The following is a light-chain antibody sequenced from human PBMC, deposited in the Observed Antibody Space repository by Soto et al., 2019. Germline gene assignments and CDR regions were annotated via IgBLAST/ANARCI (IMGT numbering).Light chain of an antibody. Sequence: EIVLTQSPGTLSLSPGERATLSCRASQSVSSSYLAWYQQKPGQAPRLLIYGASSRATGIPDRFSGSGSGTDCSLTVSRLEPEDFAVYYCQQYGGSATFGQGTKVEIK. CDR3: QQYGGSAT. CDR2: GAS. V-gene: IGKV3-20*01. CDR1: QSVSSSY. J-gene: IGKJ1*01.